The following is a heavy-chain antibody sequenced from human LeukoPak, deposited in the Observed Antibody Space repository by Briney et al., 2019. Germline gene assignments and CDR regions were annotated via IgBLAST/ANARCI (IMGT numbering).Heavy chain of an antibody. V-gene: IGHV3-11*04. Sequence: GGSLRLSCAASGFTFSDYYMSWIRQAPGKGLEWVSYISSSGSTIYYADSVKGRFTIPRDNAKNSLYLQMNSLRAEDTAVYYCASRLYSSGSFDYWGQGTLVTVSS. CDR1: GFTFSDYY. J-gene: IGHJ4*02. CDR2: ISSSGSTI. CDR3: ASRLYSSGSFDY. D-gene: IGHD6-19*01.